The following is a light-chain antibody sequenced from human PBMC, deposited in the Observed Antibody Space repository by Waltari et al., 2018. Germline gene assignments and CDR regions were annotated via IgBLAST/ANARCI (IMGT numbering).Light chain of an antibody. J-gene: IGLJ2*01. Sequence: QSVLPQPPSESGAPGQGVTIPCTGGTPNIGAGYDLHWYQQLPGTAPNPLIYGNSNRPSGVPDRFSGSKSGTSASLAITGLQAEDEADYYCQSYDSSHVVFGGGTKLTVL. CDR1: TPNIGAGYD. V-gene: IGLV1-40*01. CDR3: QSYDSSHVV. CDR2: GNS.